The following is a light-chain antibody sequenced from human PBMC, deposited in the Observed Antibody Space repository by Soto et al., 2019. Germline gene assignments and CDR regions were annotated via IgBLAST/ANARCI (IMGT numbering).Light chain of an antibody. CDR1: QSVSNNY. Sequence: EIVLTQSPATLSLSPGERATPPCRASQSVSNNYLAWYPQKPGQAPRILIYGASTRATGIPDRFSGSGSGTVFTLTISSLEPEDFAVYYCQQYGASPTLGQGTKVDI. J-gene: IGKJ1*01. CDR3: QQYGASPT. CDR2: GAS. V-gene: IGKV3-20*01.